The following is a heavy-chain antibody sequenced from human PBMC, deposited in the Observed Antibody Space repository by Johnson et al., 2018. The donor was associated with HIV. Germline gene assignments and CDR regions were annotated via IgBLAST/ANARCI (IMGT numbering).Heavy chain of an antibody. CDR3: ARDSSSWRPSGAFDI. V-gene: IGHV3-30*03. CDR1: GFTFDDYG. D-gene: IGHD6-13*01. J-gene: IGHJ3*02. CDR2: ISNDGSNK. Sequence: QVQLVESGGGLVQRGGSLRLSCEASGFTFDDYGMSWVRQAPGKGLEWVTFISNDGSNKYYADSMKGRFTISRDNSKNTRYLQMNSLRAEDTAVYYCARDSSSWRPSGAFDIWGQGTMVTVSS.